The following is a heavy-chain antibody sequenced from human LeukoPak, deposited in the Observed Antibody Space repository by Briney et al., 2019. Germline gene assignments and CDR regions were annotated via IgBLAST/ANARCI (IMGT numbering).Heavy chain of an antibody. Sequence: PGGSLRLSCAASGFTFDDYAMHWVRQAPGKGLEWVSGISWNSGSIGYADSVKGRFTISRDNAKNSLYLQMNSLRAEDTALYYCAKDHLPYYYYGMDVWGQGTTVTVSS. V-gene: IGHV3-9*01. CDR2: ISWNSGSI. J-gene: IGHJ6*02. CDR3: AKDHLPYYYYGMDV. CDR1: GFTFDDYA.